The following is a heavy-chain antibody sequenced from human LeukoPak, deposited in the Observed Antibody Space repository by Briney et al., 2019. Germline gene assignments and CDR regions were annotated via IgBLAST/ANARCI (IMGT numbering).Heavy chain of an antibody. V-gene: IGHV4-59*01. CDR1: GGSINRYY. CDR2: IYYSGTT. CDR3: GGEPRLLDV. J-gene: IGHJ6*04. Sequence: PSETLSLTCTVSGGSINRYYWSWIRQPPGKGLEWIAYIYYSGTTKSNPSLESRVTISVDTSKNQLSLKLSFVTAADTATYYCGGEPRLLDVWGKGITVTVSS. D-gene: IGHD2-15*01.